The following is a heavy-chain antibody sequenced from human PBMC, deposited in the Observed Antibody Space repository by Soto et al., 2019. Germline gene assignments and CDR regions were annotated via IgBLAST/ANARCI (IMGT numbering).Heavy chain of an antibody. J-gene: IGHJ4*02. Sequence: PGGSLRLSCVASGLTFSNYWMSWVRQAPGKGPEWVANIKQDGSVKRYVDAVKGRFSISRDNAKNSLYLQMDSLRAEDTAVYYCARDSVGYYWGQGTQVTVSS. D-gene: IGHD2-2*01. CDR1: GLTFSNYW. V-gene: IGHV3-7*01. CDR2: IKQDGSVK. CDR3: ARDSVGYY.